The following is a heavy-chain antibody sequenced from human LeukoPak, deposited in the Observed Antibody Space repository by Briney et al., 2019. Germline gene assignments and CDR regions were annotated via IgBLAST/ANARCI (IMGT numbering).Heavy chain of an antibody. D-gene: IGHD3-3*01. J-gene: IGHJ4*02. CDR2: IYYSGST. CDR3: AVGEGY. CDR1: GGSFSGYY. V-gene: IGHV4-34*01. Sequence: SETLSLICAVYGGSFSGYYWSWIRQPPGKGLEWIGSIYYSGSTYYNPSLKSRVTISVDTSKNQFSLKLSSVTAADTAVYYCAVGEGYWGQGTLVTVSS.